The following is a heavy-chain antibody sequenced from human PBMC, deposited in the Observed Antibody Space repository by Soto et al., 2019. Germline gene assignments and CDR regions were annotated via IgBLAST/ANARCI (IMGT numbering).Heavy chain of an antibody. D-gene: IGHD2-8*02. CDR2: INSDGTNT. CDR3: TRDLVAKDAFDI. CDR1: GFTLSSFW. Sequence: EVQLVESGGGLVQPGGSLRLSCAASGFTLSSFWIHWFRQAPGKGLVWVSRINSDGTNTRYADSVRGRFTISRDNAKNTLYLQMNSLRAEDTAVYYCTRDLVAKDAFDIWGQGIMVTVSS. J-gene: IGHJ3*02. V-gene: IGHV3-74*01.